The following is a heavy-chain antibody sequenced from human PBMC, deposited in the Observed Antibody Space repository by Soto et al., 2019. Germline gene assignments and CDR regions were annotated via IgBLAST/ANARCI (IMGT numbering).Heavy chain of an antibody. CDR3: ASVWGSYQAPSGGAGFDP. CDR2: ISTYSGDP. J-gene: IGHJ5*02. V-gene: IGHV1-18*04. D-gene: IGHD3-16*02. CDR1: GYSFTSNA. Sequence: ASVKVSCKXSGYSFTSNAITWVRQAPGQGLERMGWISTYSGDPNYAQKFQGRVTMTTDTSTNTAYMELRNLRSDDTAVYYCASVWGSYQAPSGGAGFDPWGQGTLVTVSS.